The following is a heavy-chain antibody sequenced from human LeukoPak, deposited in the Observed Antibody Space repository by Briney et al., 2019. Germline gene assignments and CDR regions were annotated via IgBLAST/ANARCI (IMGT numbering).Heavy chain of an antibody. V-gene: IGHV4-31*03. J-gene: IGHJ4*02. Sequence: SETLSLTCTVSGGSISSGVYYWSWIRQHPGKGLEWIGYIYYSGSTYYNPSLKSRVTISVDTSKNQFSLKLSSVTAADTAVYYCASVTGTDGVDYWGQGTLVTVSS. CDR1: GGSISSGVYY. D-gene: IGHD1-20*01. CDR3: ASVTGTDGVDY. CDR2: IYYSGST.